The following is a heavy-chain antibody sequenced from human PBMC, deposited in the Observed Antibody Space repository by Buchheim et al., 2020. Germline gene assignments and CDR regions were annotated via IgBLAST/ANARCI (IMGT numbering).Heavy chain of an antibody. D-gene: IGHD3-22*01. CDR3: ASGDPWWNTMIVVVIKGFDY. V-gene: IGHV3-30-3*01. J-gene: IGHJ4*02. CDR2: MSSDLVSE. Sequence: QVQLVESGGGVVQPGGSLRLSCGVSGFTFNSYVIHWVRQAPGKGLEWVAVMSSDLVSEYYADSVNGRFSISRDNSKNTLYLQMNSLRAEDTAVYYCASGDPWWNTMIVVVIKGFDYWGQGTL. CDR1: GFTFNSYV.